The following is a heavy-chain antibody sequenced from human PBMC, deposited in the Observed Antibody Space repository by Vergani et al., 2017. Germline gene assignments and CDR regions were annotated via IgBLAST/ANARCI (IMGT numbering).Heavy chain of an antibody. V-gene: IGHV1-46*01. CDR3: ARRGSIAAPAYLYYFYMDV. CDR2: INPSGGST. J-gene: IGHJ6*03. CDR1: GYTLTSYY. D-gene: IGHD6-6*01. Sequence: QVQLVQSGAEVKKPGASVKVSCKASGYTLTSYYLYWVRHAPGQGLEWLGIINPSGGSTSYAQKFQGRVTMTRDTSTSTVYMELSSLRSEDTAEYYCARRGSIAAPAYLYYFYMDVWGKGTSVTVSS.